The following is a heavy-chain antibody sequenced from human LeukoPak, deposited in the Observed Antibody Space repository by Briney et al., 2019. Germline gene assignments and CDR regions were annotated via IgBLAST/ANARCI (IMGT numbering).Heavy chain of an antibody. CDR3: AKRYASGSYSDYYYYMDV. J-gene: IGHJ6*03. Sequence: GGSLRLSCAASGFTFSSYGMTWVRQAPGKGLEWVSAISGSGGSTYYADSVKGRFTISRDNSKNTLYLQMNSLRAEDTAVYYCAKRYASGSYSDYYYYMDVWGKGTTVTISS. CDR2: ISGSGGST. D-gene: IGHD3-10*01. CDR1: GFTFSSYG. V-gene: IGHV3-23*01.